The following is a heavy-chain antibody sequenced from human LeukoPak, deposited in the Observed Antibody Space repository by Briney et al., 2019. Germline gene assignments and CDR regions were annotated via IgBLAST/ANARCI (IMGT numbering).Heavy chain of an antibody. CDR3: ARGGYCSSTSCYPPGY. CDR2: INPNSGGT. J-gene: IGHJ4*02. CDR1: GYTFTGYY. V-gene: IGHV1-2*02. D-gene: IGHD2-2*01. Sequence: ASVKVSCKASGYTFTGYYMHWVRQAPGQGLEWMGWINPNSGGTNYAQKFQGRVTMTRDTSISTAYMELSRLRSDGTAVYYCARGGYCSSTSCYPPGYWGQGTLVTVSS.